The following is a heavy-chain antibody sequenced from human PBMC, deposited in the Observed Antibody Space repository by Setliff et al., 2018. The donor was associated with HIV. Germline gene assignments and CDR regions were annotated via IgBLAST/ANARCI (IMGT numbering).Heavy chain of an antibody. J-gene: IGHJ6*03. D-gene: IGHD3-9*01. V-gene: IGHV3-74*03. Sequence: GGSLRLSCRASGFTFRTYWMHWVRQAPGKGLVWVARINNDGSSTTYAESVKGQFIISRDNAKNTMYLQMNSLRVEDTAVYYCARRFLTVHMDVWGKGTTVTVSS. CDR3: ARRFLTVHMDV. CDR2: INNDGSST. CDR1: GFTFRTYW.